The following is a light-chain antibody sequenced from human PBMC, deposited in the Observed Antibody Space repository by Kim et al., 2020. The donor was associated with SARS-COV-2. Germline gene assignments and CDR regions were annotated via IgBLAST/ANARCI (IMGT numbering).Light chain of an antibody. CDR3: NSRDRDRSGNIYV. CDR1: SLRNYY. CDR2: DKD. V-gene: IGLV3-19*01. J-gene: IGLJ1*01. Sequence: GQTIRITCPDDSLRNYYASWYQQTPGPAPVLVFYDKDSRPTGIPDRFSVPSSGNTASLTITGAQAEDEGHYYCNSRDRDRSGNIYVFGGGTKVTVL.